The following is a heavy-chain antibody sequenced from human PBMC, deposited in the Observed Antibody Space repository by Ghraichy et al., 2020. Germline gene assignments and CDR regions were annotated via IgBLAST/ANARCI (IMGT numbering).Heavy chain of an antibody. J-gene: IGHJ5*02. CDR3: VRGKRNYYDKSGRFDP. CDR1: GFTFSVFD. Sequence: GESLRLTCAASGFTFSVFDMHWVRQPRGKGLEWVSGIDSAGDTYYSGSVKGRFTISRENDKNSLYLQMNGLSAGDTAVYYCVRGKRNYYDKSGRFDPWGQGTQVTVSS. CDR2: IDSAGDT. V-gene: IGHV3-13*01. D-gene: IGHD3-22*01.